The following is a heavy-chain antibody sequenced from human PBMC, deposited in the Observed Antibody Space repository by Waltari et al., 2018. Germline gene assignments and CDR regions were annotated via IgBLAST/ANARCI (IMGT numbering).Heavy chain of an antibody. Sequence: EVQLVESGGGLVQLGGSLSLHCAAPGSTFSRYWMYWVRQAPGTGLAWVSHITSDGSNTGYADSVKGRFTISRDNAKNTLYMEMNSLRDEDTAVYYCVRDRGMDAWGQGTTVTVSS. CDR2: ITSDGSNT. CDR1: GSTFSRYW. J-gene: IGHJ6*02. CDR3: VRDRGMDA. V-gene: IGHV3-74*01.